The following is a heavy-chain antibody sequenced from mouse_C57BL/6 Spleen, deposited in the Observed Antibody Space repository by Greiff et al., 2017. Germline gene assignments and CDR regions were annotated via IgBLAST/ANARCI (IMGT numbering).Heavy chain of an antibody. CDR1: GYTFTDYY. J-gene: IGHJ4*01. Sequence: DVQLQESGPVLVKPGASVKMSCKASGYTFTDYYMNWVKQSPGQSLEWIGVINPYNGGTSYNQKFKGKATLTVDTSSSTAYMELNSLTSEDSAVYYCARAPSMITRAMDYWGQGTSVTVSS. CDR3: ARAPSMITRAMDY. D-gene: IGHD2-4*01. CDR2: INPYNGGT. V-gene: IGHV1-19*01.